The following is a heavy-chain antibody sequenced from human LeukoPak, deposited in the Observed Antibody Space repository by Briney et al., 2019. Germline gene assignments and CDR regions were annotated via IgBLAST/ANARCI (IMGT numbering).Heavy chain of an antibody. J-gene: IGHJ6*03. CDR2: SIPIFGAA. CDR3: ASCSCGSRFYYYMDV. D-gene: IGHD2-15*01. Sequence: SVKVSCKASGGTFTSYAISWVRQAPGPGLEWMGGSIPIFGAANYAQKFQGRVTITTDESTSTAYMELSSLRSEDTAVYYCASCSCGSRFYYYMDVWGKGTPVTVSS. V-gene: IGHV1-69*05. CDR1: GGTFTSYA.